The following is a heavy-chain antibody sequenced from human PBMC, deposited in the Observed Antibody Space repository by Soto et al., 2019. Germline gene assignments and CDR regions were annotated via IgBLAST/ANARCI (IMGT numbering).Heavy chain of an antibody. Sequence: GGSLRLSCVGSAFNIPDRAMHWVRQAPGKGLEWVSGIYWNSARIDYADSVKGRLTISRDNAKNSLYLQMNSLKTEVTAFYYCIREMDAGGLDNWGQGTLVTVSS. CDR2: IYWNSARI. CDR1: AFNIPDRA. J-gene: IGHJ4*02. CDR3: IREMDAGGLDN. V-gene: IGHV3-9*01. D-gene: IGHD3-16*01.